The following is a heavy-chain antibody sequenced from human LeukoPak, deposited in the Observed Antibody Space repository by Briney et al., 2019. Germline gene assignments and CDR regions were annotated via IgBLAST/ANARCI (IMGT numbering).Heavy chain of an antibody. V-gene: IGHV4-4*07. CDR3: ARGDCSGGRCYHLDC. D-gene: IGHD2-15*01. J-gene: IGHJ4*02. CDR2: IYTSGSTNT. CDR1: GGSIGTYY. Sequence: SETLSLTCIVSGGSIGTYYWTWIRQPAGKGLEWIGRIYTSGSTNTNYNPSLKSRVTLSLDTSKNYFSLKLSSVTAADTAVYYCARGDCSGGRCYHLDCWGQGTLVTVSS.